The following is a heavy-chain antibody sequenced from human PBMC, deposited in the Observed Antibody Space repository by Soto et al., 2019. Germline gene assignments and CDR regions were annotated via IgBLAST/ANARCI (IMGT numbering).Heavy chain of an antibody. CDR1: GYSFPSYW. D-gene: IGHD5-12*01. V-gene: IGHV5-51*01. CDR3: ARRDGYNSGFDY. J-gene: IGHJ4*02. Sequence: GESLKISCKGSGYSFPSYWIGWVRQMPGKGLEWMGIIYPADSDTTYSPSFQGQVTISADRSISTAYLQWSSLKASDTAIYYCARRDGYNSGFDYWGQGTLVTVSS. CDR2: IYPADSDT.